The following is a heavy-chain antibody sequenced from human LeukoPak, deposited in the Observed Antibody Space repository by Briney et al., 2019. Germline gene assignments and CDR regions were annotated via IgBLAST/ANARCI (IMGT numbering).Heavy chain of an antibody. Sequence: GGSLRLSCAASGFSFSGYWMQWVRQAPGKGLVWVSRINSDGSSTSHADAVKGRFTISRDNAKNTLYLQMNSLRAEDTAVYYCGREAPGYWGRGTLVIVSS. CDR3: GREAPGY. V-gene: IGHV3-74*01. CDR1: GFSFSGYW. J-gene: IGHJ4*02. CDR2: INSDGSST.